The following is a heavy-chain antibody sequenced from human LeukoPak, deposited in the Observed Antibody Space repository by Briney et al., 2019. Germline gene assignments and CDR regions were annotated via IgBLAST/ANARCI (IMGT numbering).Heavy chain of an antibody. V-gene: IGHV3-30*02. J-gene: IGHJ4*02. D-gene: IGHD6-6*01. CDR2: IRYDGSNK. CDR3: AKDLYSSSSGVDY. Sequence: PGGSLRLSCAASGLTFSSYGMHWVRQAPGKGLEWVAFIRYDGSNKYYADSVKGRFTISRDNSKNTLYLQMNSLRAEDTAVYYCAKDLYSSSSGVDYWGQGTLVTVSS. CDR1: GLTFSSYG.